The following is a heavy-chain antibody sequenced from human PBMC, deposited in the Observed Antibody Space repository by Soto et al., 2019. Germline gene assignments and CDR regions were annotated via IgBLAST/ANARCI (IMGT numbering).Heavy chain of an antibody. Sequence: SETLSLTCAVSGASIISSNWWSWVRQPPGKGLEWIGEIYHTGSTNYNPSLKSRVTMSVDKSKSHFSLQLTSVTAADTAVHYCAGAAIAALWFDPWGQGILVT. D-gene: IGHD6-6*01. CDR1: GASIISSNW. V-gene: IGHV4-4*02. J-gene: IGHJ5*02. CDR3: AGAAIAALWFDP. CDR2: IYHTGST.